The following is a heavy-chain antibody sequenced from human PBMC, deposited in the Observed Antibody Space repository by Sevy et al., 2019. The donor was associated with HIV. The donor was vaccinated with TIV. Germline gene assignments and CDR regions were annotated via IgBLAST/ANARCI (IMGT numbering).Heavy chain of an antibody. D-gene: IGHD6-13*01. Sequence: GGSLRLSCAASGFIXXXYAMSWVRXSPGKXLEWVSSISXXXGDTYYADSVKGRFSVSRDNSKNTLYMQMNSLRAEDTAIYYCAKAAGTVHSTPTPXLNWGQGTLVTVSS. CDR2: ISXXXGDT. CDR3: AKAAGTVHSTPTPXLN. J-gene: IGHJ4*02. V-gene: IGHV3-23*01. CDR1: GFIXXXYA.